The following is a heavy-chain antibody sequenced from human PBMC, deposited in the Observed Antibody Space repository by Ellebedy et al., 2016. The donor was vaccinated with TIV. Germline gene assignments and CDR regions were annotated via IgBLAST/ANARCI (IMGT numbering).Heavy chain of an antibody. V-gene: IGHV3-53*01. Sequence: GESLKISCAASGFTVSNNFMSWVRQPPGKGLEWVSVIYSVGTTYYADSVKGRFTISRDISNNTLILQLNGLRAEDTAVYYCARLGFDYGPYSGMDVWGQGTTVTVSS. CDR1: GFTVSNNF. CDR2: IYSVGTT. CDR3: ARLGFDYGPYSGMDV. D-gene: IGHD4-17*01. J-gene: IGHJ6*02.